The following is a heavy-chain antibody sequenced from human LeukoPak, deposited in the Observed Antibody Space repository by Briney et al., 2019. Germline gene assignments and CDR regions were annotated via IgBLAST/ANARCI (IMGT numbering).Heavy chain of an antibody. CDR3: ARDGPAQMVDFDY. Sequence: ASVKVSCKASGYTFSGTGWYLYWLRQAPGQGLECMGWIYPNNGATAYAQKFQGRVAMTRDTSITTAYMELSRLRPDDTTVYYCARDGPAQMVDFDYWGQGTLVTVSS. V-gene: IGHV1-2*02. J-gene: IGHJ4*02. CDR2: IYPNNGAT. D-gene: IGHD3-10*01. CDR1: GYTFSGTGWY.